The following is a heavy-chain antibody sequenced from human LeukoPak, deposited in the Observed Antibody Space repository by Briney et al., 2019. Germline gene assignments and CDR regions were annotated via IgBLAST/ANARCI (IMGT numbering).Heavy chain of an antibody. CDR1: GYTFTGYY. D-gene: IGHD4-11*01. J-gene: IGHJ4*02. Sequence: GASVKVSCKASGYTFTGYYMHWARQAPGQGLEWMGWISAYNGNTNYAQKLQGRVTMTTDTSTSTAYMELRSLRSDDTAVYYCARRTGDHSNYPFDYWGQGTLVTVSS. CDR3: ARRTGDHSNYPFDY. CDR2: ISAYNGNT. V-gene: IGHV1-18*04.